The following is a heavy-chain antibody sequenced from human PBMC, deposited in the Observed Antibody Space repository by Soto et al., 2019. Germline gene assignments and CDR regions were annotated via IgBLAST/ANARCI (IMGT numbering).Heavy chain of an antibody. J-gene: IGHJ5*02. CDR3: ARDRHPGSVDYYDSSGLSSFDP. Sequence: GGSLRLSCAASGFTFSSYAMHWVRQAPGKGLEWVAVISYDGSNKYYADSVKGRFTISRDNSKNTLYLQMNSLRAEDTAVYYCARDRHPGSVDYYDSSGLSSFDPWGQGTLVTVSS. D-gene: IGHD3-22*01. CDR1: GFTFSSYA. V-gene: IGHV3-30-3*01. CDR2: ISYDGSNK.